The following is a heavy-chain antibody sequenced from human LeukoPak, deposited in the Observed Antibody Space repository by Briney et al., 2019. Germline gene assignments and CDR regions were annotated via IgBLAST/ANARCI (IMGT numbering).Heavy chain of an antibody. CDR1: GYTFTSYG. V-gene: IGHV1-2*02. CDR3: ASTDFYYYDSSGLDY. D-gene: IGHD3-22*01. Sequence: ASVKVSCKASGYTFTSYGISWVRQAPGQGLEWMGWINPNSGGTNYAQKFQGRVTMTRDTSISTAYMELSRLRSDDTAVYYCASTDFYYYDSSGLDYWGQGTLVTVSS. J-gene: IGHJ4*02. CDR2: INPNSGGT.